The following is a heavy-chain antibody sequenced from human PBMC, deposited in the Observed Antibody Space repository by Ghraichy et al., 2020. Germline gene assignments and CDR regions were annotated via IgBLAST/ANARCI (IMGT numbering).Heavy chain of an antibody. CDR2: IIPIFGTA. D-gene: IGHD6-13*01. CDR3: ARVSGSSWYVGSPHFYY. J-gene: IGHJ4*02. Sequence: SVKVSCKASGGTFSSYAISWVRQAPGQGLEWMGGIIPIFGTANYAQKFQGRVTITADKSTSTAYMELSSLRSEDTAVYYCARVSGSSWYVGSPHFYYWGQGTLVTVSS. V-gene: IGHV1-69*06. CDR1: GGTFSSYA.